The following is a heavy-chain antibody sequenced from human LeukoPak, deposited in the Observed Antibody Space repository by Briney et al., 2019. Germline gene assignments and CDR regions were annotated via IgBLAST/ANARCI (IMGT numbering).Heavy chain of an antibody. CDR2: ISSSSSYI. CDR3: ARDGEVVPAAKSNWFDP. Sequence: KTGGSLRLSCAASGFSFSTYSMNWVRQAPGKGLEWVSPISSSSSYIYYADSVKGRFTISRDNAKNSLYLQMNSLRAEDTAVYYCARDGEVVPAAKSNWFDPWGPGTLVTVSS. D-gene: IGHD2-2*01. CDR1: GFSFSTYS. J-gene: IGHJ5*02. V-gene: IGHV3-21*01.